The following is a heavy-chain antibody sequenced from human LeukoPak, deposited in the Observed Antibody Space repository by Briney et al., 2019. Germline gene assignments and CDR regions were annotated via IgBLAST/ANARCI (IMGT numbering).Heavy chain of an antibody. V-gene: IGHV1-2*02. Sequence: GASVNVSCKSSVYTFTGYYMHWVRQAPGQGLEWMGWINPNSGGTNYAQKFQGRVTMTRDTSISTAYMELSRLRSDDTAVYYCARAISSGWFAEYFQHWGQGTLVTVSS. J-gene: IGHJ1*01. CDR1: VYTFTGYY. CDR2: INPNSGGT. D-gene: IGHD6-19*01. CDR3: ARAISSGWFAEYFQH.